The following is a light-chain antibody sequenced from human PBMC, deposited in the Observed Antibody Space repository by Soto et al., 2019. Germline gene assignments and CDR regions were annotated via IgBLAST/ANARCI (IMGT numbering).Light chain of an antibody. V-gene: IGKV3-20*01. CDR2: GAS. J-gene: IGKJ4*01. Sequence: IVLTQSACTLSLSPGDRATLSCRASQSVSSSYLAWYQQKNGQAPRLLIFGASNRANGIPDRFSGSGYGTDFNLTISRLETEDFAVFYCQQYGSSPLTFGGGTKVDIK. CDR3: QQYGSSPLT. CDR1: QSVSSSY.